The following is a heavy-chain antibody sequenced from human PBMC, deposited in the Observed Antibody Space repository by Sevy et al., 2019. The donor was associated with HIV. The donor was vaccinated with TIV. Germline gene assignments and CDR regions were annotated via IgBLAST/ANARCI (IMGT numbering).Heavy chain of an antibody. CDR2: IYPGDSDT. D-gene: IGHD1-26*01. CDR3: ASRYSGSYSS. Sequence: GESLKISCKGSGYSFTTFWIGWVRQMPGKGLEWKGIIYPGDSDTRYSPSFQGQVTISADKSISTAYLQWSSMKASDTAIYDCASRYSGSYSSWGQGTLVTVSS. J-gene: IGHJ4*02. V-gene: IGHV5-51*01. CDR1: GYSFTTFW.